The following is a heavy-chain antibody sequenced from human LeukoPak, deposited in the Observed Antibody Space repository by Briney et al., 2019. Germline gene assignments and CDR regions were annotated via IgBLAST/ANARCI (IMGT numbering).Heavy chain of an antibody. CDR2: INHSGST. Sequence: SETLSLTCAVYGGSFSGYYWSWIRQPPGKGLEWIGEINHSGSTNYNPSLKSRVTISVDTSKNQFSLKLSSVTAADTAVYYCARVPKDRAFDIWGQGTMVTVSS. J-gene: IGHJ3*02. CDR1: GGSFSGYY. V-gene: IGHV4-34*01. D-gene: IGHD1-1*01. CDR3: ARVPKDRAFDI.